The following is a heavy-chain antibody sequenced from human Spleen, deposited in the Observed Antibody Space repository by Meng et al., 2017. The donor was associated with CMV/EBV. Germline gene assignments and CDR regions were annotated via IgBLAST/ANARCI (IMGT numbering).Heavy chain of an antibody. Sequence: YWRWIRPPPGKGPAWIGYVYYAGSTNYTPSLKSRVSISVDTSNNQFSLKLRSVTAADTAVYYCASTKITVFGVVTFETASYNWFDPWGQGTLVTVSS. CDR3: ASTKITVFGVVTFETASYNWFDP. V-gene: IGHV4-59*01. D-gene: IGHD3-3*01. CDR2: VYYAGST. J-gene: IGHJ5*02. CDR1: Y.